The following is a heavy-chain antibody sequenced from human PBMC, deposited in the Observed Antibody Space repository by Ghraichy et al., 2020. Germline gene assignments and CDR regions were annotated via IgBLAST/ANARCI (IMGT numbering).Heavy chain of an antibody. CDR2: ISGDGVNT. J-gene: IGHJ4*02. Sequence: GGSLRLSCAASGFTYDSYAMHWVRQAPGKSLEWVSLISGDGVNTDYADSVKGRFTISRDNSKNSHYLEMHSLRTEDTAFYFCAKDGGAIVPDYWGQGTLVTVSS. V-gene: IGHV3-43*02. D-gene: IGHD3-16*01. CDR1: GFTYDSYA. CDR3: AKDGGAIVPDY.